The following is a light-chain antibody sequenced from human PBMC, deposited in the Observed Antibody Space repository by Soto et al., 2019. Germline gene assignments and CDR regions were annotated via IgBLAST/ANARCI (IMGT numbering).Light chain of an antibody. Sequence: QSALTQPASVSGSPGQSITISCTGTSSDIGGYKYVSWYQQQSGKAPKLMIHEVSNRPSGVSNRFSGSKSGNTASLTISGLQAEDEADYYCSSYTSSRAYVFGIGTKVTVL. CDR1: SSDIGGYKY. J-gene: IGLJ1*01. CDR2: EVS. CDR3: SSYTSSRAYV. V-gene: IGLV2-14*01.